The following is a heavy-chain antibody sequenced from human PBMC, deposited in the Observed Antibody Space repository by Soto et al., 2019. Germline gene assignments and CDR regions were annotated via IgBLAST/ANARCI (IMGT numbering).Heavy chain of an antibody. CDR1: GGSVSNNNW. CDR3: TKNSAYALDY. Sequence: QVQLQESGPGLVKPSGTLSLSCAVSGGSVSNNNWWSWVRQSPGNGLEWIGEIHHSGGTSYNPSLERRATLSVDKSKNELSLRLNYVTAADTVLYYCTKNSAYALDYWGLGILVTVSS. CDR2: IHHSGGT. D-gene: IGHD5-12*01. J-gene: IGHJ4*02. V-gene: IGHV4-4*02.